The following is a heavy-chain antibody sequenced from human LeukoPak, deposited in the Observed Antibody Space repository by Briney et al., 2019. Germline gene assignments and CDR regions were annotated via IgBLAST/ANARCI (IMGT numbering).Heavy chain of an antibody. CDR3: ATYPPHCIGGSCSLDY. CDR2: IYYSGST. Sequence: SETLSLTCTVSGGSISSGGNYWSWIRQPPGKGLEWIGHIYYSGSTNYNPSLRSRLTISLDTSKNQFSLNLSSVTAADAAMYYSATYPPHCIGGSCSLDYWGQGTLVTVSS. D-gene: IGHD2-15*01. CDR1: GGSISSGGNY. V-gene: IGHV4-61*08. J-gene: IGHJ4*02.